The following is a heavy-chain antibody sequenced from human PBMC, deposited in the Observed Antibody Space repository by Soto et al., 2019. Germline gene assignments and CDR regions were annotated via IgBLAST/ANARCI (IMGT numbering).Heavy chain of an antibody. CDR1: GFTFSSYA. V-gene: IGHV3-30*14. J-gene: IGHJ5*02. D-gene: IGHD3-10*01. CDR3: AREPPGIGEGLFDP. Sequence: QVQLVESGGGVVQPGRSLRLSCATSGFTFSSYAMHWVRQAPGKGLEWVAVISNDGANKYYADSVKGRFTISRDNPRNTLYLQMNSLRPDDTALFYCAREPPGIGEGLFDPWGQGTLVTVSS. CDR2: ISNDGANK.